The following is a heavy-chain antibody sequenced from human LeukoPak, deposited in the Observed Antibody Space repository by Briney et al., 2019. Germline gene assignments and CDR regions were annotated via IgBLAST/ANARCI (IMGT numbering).Heavy chain of an antibody. J-gene: IGHJ4*02. CDR2: ISSSGSTI. CDR3: ARMLWFGESEFDY. Sequence: GGSLRLSCAASGFTFSSYEMNWVRQAPGKGLEWVSYISSSGSTIYYADSVKGRFTISRDNAKNPLYLQMNSLRAEDTAVYYCARMLWFGESEFDYWGQGTLVTVSS. D-gene: IGHD3-10*01. CDR1: GFTFSSYE. V-gene: IGHV3-48*03.